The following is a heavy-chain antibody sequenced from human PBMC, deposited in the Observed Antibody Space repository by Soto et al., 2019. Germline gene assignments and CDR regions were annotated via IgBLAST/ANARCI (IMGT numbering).Heavy chain of an antibody. CDR2: INGRGDGT. J-gene: IGHJ4*02. V-gene: IGHV3-23*04. CDR3: ANRNYYHNSGQTYPYFDY. Sequence: VQLVESGGGLVQPGGPLRLSCAVSGFIFFNYAMTWVRQAPGKGPEWVATINGRGDGTFYADSVKGRFTISRDNSRDTLYLQMNDLRAEDTAIYYCANRNYYHNSGQTYPYFDYWGQGALVIVS. D-gene: IGHD3-22*01. CDR1: GFIFFNYA.